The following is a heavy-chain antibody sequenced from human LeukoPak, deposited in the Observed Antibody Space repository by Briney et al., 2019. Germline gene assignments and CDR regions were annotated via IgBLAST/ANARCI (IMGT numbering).Heavy chain of an antibody. CDR3: ARDTGMYYDFWSGYYPYYYYYMDV. CDR2: IYSGGST. Sequence: GGSLRLSCAASGFNVSSNYMSWVRQAPGKGLEWVSVIYSGGSTYYADSVKGRFTISRDNSKNTLYLQMNRMRAEDTAVYYCARDTGMYYDFWSGYYPYYYYYMDVWGKGTTATVP. V-gene: IGHV3-53*01. CDR1: GFNVSSNY. J-gene: IGHJ6*03. D-gene: IGHD3-3*01.